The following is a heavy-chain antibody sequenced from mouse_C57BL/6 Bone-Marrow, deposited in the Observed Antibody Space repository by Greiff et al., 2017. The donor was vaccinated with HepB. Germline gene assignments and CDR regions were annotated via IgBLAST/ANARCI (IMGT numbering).Heavy chain of an antibody. CDR3: ARWGITSYFDY. Sequence: LVESGAELMKPGASVKLSCKATGYTFTGYWIEWVKQRPGHGLEWIGEILPGSGSTNYHEKFKGKATFTADTSSTTAYMQLSSLTTEDSAIYYCARWGITSYFDYWGQGTTLTVSS. CDR2: ILPGSGST. V-gene: IGHV1-9*01. CDR1: GYTFTGYW. J-gene: IGHJ2*01. D-gene: IGHD1-3*01.